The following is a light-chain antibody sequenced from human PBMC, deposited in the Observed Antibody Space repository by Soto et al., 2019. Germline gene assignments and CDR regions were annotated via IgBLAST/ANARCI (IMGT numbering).Light chain of an antibody. V-gene: IGLV2-23*01. J-gene: IGLJ3*02. Sequence: QSALTQPASVSGSPGQSITISCTGTSSDVGSYNLVSWYQQHPGKAPKLMIYEGNERPSGVSNRFSGSKSGNTASLTISVLQVEDEADSYCCSYAGSSTWVFGGGTKLTVL. CDR1: SSDVGSYNL. CDR3: CSYAGSSTWV. CDR2: EGN.